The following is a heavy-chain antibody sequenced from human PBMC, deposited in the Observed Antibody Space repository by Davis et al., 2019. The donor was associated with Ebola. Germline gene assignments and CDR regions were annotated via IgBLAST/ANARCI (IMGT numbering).Heavy chain of an antibody. Sequence: AASVKVSCKASGYTFTGYYIHWVRLAPGQGLEWMGWINPNSGDTKYSQKFLGWVNMTRATPISTAYMELNRLTSDDTAVYYCARDRVCSGATCYAYFDVWGQGTLVTVSS. CDR2: INPNSGDT. CDR3: ARDRVCSGATCYAYFDV. D-gene: IGHD2-15*01. J-gene: IGHJ4*02. CDR1: GYTFTGYY. V-gene: IGHV1-2*04.